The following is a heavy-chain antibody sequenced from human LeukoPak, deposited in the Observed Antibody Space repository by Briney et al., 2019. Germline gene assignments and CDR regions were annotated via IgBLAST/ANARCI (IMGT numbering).Heavy chain of an antibody. D-gene: IGHD6-19*01. V-gene: IGHV3-23*01. CDR2: INYNGGNT. CDR3: AKDGHCPDSICPTIIAVAGYVDS. CDR1: GFTFNIYT. J-gene: IGHJ4*02. Sequence: GGSLRLSCAAPGFTFNIYTINWVRQTPEKGLEWVSIINYNGGNTYYADSVKGRFTISIDNSKNMVYLQMSSLRAEDTAIYFCAKDGHCPDSICPTIIAVAGYVDSWGQGTLVTVPS.